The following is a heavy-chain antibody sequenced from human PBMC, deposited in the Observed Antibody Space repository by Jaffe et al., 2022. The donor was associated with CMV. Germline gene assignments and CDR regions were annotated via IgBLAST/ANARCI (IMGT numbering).Heavy chain of an antibody. J-gene: IGHJ5*02. V-gene: IGHV1-2*04. CDR2: ISPNNGGT. CDR1: GYTFTDHF. CDR3: AREASSRSLTSWFDP. D-gene: IGHD3-10*01. Sequence: QVQLVQSGAEVKKPGASVRVSCKTSGYTFTDHFIHWVRHAPGQGLEWMGWISPNNGGTHYAEKFQAWVTMTRDTSINTVYMELSSLKSDDTAMYFCAREASSRSLTSWFDPWGQGTLVTVSS.